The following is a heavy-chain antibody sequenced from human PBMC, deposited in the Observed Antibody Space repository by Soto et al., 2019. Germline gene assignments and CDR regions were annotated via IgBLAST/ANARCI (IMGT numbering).Heavy chain of an antibody. Sequence: APVKGSCTASGYTFTSYSVSWVRQAPGQGLEWMGRVSAYNGNTNYAQKLQGRVTMTTDTSTSTAYMELRSLRSDDTAVYYCARALTPTDYWGQGTLVTVSS. D-gene: IGHD3-9*01. J-gene: IGHJ4*02. CDR3: ARALTPTDY. CDR2: VSAYNGNT. V-gene: IGHV1-18*01. CDR1: GYTFTSYS.